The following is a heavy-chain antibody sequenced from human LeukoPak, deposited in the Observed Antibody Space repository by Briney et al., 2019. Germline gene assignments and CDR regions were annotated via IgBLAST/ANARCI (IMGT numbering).Heavy chain of an antibody. D-gene: IGHD6-13*01. Sequence: ASVKVSCKASGYTFTSYGISWVRQAPGQGLEWMGWISAYNGNTNYAQKLQGRVTITTDTSTSTAYMELRSLRSDDTAVYYCARTSVGAAAGTVDYGYWGQGTLVTVSS. J-gene: IGHJ4*02. CDR3: ARTSVGAAAGTVDYGY. CDR1: GYTFTSYG. CDR2: ISAYNGNT. V-gene: IGHV1-18*01.